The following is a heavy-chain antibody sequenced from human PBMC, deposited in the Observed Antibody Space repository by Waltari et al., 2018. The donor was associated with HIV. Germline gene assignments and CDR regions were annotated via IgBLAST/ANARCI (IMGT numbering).Heavy chain of an antibody. CDR2: NIPRSNTA. Sequence: QLVQSGAEVRKPGSSVRVSCKASGGEFNSYSINWVRQVNGQGLEWLGRNIPRSNTANNAQKFQGRVTITADKSTSTAYMELSSLKSDDTGVYYCASARETMGVDFESWGQGSLVTVSS. V-gene: IGHV1-69*08. J-gene: IGHJ4*02. D-gene: IGHD3-10*01. CDR1: GGEFNSYS. CDR3: ASARETMGVDFES.